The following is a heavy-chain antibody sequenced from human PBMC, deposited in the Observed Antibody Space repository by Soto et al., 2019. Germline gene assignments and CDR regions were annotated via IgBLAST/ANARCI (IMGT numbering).Heavy chain of an antibody. CDR3: ARSRYCSSTSCYTFTTHYYYFGMDV. J-gene: IGHJ6*02. Sequence: PGGALRLSCAASGFTFSSYSMDWVRQAPGRGLEWVSSISSSSDIYYADSVKGRFTISRDNAKNSLYLQMTSLSAEDTAVYYCARSRYCSSTSCYTFTTHYYYFGMDVWRQGTTVTVSS. CDR1: GFTFSSYS. V-gene: IGHV3-21*01. CDR2: ISSSSDI. D-gene: IGHD2-2*02.